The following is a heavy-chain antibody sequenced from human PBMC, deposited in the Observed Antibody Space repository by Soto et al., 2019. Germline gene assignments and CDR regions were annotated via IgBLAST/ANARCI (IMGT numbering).Heavy chain of an antibody. J-gene: IGHJ5*02. CDR3: ARMSLRGSDP. D-gene: IGHD3-10*01. V-gene: IGHV1-3*01. CDR1: GYTFTNYA. Sequence: QVHLVQSGAEVKKPGASVRVSCTASGYTFTNYAMHWVRQAPGQRPEWMGWINPGNSKTTFSQKFQGRVTITRDPAANTAYMDLGSLRSEDTAVYYCARMSLRGSDPWGQGTLVTVSS. CDR2: INPGNSKT.